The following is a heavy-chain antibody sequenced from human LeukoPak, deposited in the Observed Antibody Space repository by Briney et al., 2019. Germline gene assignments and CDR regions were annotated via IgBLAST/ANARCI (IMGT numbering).Heavy chain of an antibody. CDR3: ARDVPHNWFDT. CDR1: GITFGNNW. J-gene: IGHJ5*02. V-gene: IGHV3-74*01. Sequence: PGGSLRLSCAASGITFGNNWMHWVRQGPGKGLVWISCINSDGGGAIYADSVKGRFTVSRDNAKNTLYLQMNSLRAEDTAAYYCARDVPHNWFDTWGQGTLVTVSS. CDR2: INSDGGGA.